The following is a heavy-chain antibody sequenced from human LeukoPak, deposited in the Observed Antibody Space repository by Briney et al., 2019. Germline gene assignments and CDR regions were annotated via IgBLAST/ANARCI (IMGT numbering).Heavy chain of an antibody. D-gene: IGHD3-10*01. CDR2: IIPIFGTA. Sequence: GASVKVSCKASGYTFTSYGISWVRQAPGQGLEWMGGIIPIFGTANYARKFQGGVTITADESTSTAYMELSSLRSEDTAVYYCARDRIPMVRGLLYFDYWGQGTLVTVSS. J-gene: IGHJ4*02. CDR1: GYTFTSYG. CDR3: ARDRIPMVRGLLYFDY. V-gene: IGHV1-69*13.